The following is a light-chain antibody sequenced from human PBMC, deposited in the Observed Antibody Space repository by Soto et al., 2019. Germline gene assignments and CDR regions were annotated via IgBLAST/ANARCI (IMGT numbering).Light chain of an antibody. CDR1: QGIGNS. V-gene: IGKV1-27*01. Sequence: DIQMTQSPSSLSASVGDRVTITCRPSQGIGNSLAWYQQKPGTVPKLLIHTASTLQSGVPSRFSGSGSGKDFTRTISSLQPEDVATYYCQKYDSAPTFGPGTKVDIK. CDR3: QKYDSAPT. CDR2: TAS. J-gene: IGKJ1*01.